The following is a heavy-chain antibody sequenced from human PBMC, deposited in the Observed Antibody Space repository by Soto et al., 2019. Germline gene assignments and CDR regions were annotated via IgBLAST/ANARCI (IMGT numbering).Heavy chain of an antibody. CDR1: GGSISSSSYY. CDR3: ARHGGRSSWSDY. CDR2: IHYSGNT. D-gene: IGHD6-13*01. J-gene: IGHJ4*02. Sequence: NPSETLSLTCTVSGGSISSSSYYWGWIRQPPGKGLEWIGSIHYSGNTDYNPSLKSRVTISVDTSKNQFSLKLSSVTAADTAVYYCARHGGRSSWSDYWGQGTLVTVSS. V-gene: IGHV4-39*01.